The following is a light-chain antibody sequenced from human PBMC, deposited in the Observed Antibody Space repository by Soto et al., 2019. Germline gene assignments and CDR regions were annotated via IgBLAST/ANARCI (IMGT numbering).Light chain of an antibody. CDR3: QQTNSNPWT. V-gene: IGKV1-39*01. J-gene: IGKJ1*01. CDR1: QTMNNY. Sequence: DIQMTQSPSSLSGSVGDRDTITCRASQTMNNYLNWYQQKPGKAPKLLIYAASSLQSGVPSRFSGSGFGTDFTLTITSLQPEDFAAYYCQQTNSNPWTFGQGTRVEIK. CDR2: AAS.